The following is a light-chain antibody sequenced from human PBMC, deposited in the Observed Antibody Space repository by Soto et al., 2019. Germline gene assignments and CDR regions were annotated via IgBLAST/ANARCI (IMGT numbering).Light chain of an antibody. J-gene: IGKJ2*01. V-gene: IGKV3-20*01. CDR1: QSVSSIY. Sequence: EIVLTQSPGTLSLSPGEGATLSCRASQSVSSIYLAWYQQKPGQAPRLLIYGASSRATGIPDRFSGSGSGTDFTLTISRLEPEDFAVYYCQHYRSSPYTFGQGTKLEIK. CDR3: QHYRSSPYT. CDR2: GAS.